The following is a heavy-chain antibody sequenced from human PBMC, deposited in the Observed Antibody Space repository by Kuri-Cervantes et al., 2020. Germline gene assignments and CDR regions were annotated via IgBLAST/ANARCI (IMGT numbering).Heavy chain of an antibody. CDR2: ISWNSGSI. Sequence: GGSLRLSCAASGFTFDDYAMHWVRQAPGKGLEWVSGISWNSGSIGYADSVKGRFTISRDNAKNSLYLQMNSLRAEDTAVYYCARETESDAFDIWGQGTMVTVSS. V-gene: IGHV3-9*01. CDR1: GFTFDDYA. J-gene: IGHJ3*02. D-gene: IGHD1-14*01. CDR3: ARETESDAFDI.